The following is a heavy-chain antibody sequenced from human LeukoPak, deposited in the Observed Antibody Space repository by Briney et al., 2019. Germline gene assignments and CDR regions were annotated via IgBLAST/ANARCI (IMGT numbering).Heavy chain of an antibody. CDR3: ARETYDILTGYYIPGWFDP. D-gene: IGHD3-9*01. Sequence: SETLSLTCTVSGGSISSYYWSWIRQPPGKGLEWIGYIYYSGSTNYNPSLKSRVTISVDTSKNQFSLKLSSVTAADTAVYYCARETYDILTGYYIPGWFDPWGQRTLVTVSS. CDR2: IYYSGST. V-gene: IGHV4-59*01. J-gene: IGHJ5*02. CDR1: GGSISSYY.